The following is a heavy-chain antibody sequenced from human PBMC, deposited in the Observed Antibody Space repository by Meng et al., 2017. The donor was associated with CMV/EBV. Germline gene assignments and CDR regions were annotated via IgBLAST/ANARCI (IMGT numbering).Heavy chain of an antibody. J-gene: IGHJ4*02. V-gene: IGHV4-4*07. Sequence: LPVQGAGPGLGNASETLSLTCSVSGGFFSGFFWTWIRQPAGKGLEWIGRIYSTGGTNYNPSFESRVTISLDGSNNQFSLKLNSVTAADTAIYYCARERGDDSGYNFDSWGQGTLVTVSS. CDR2: IYSTGGT. CDR1: GGFFSGFF. D-gene: IGHD3-22*01. CDR3: ARERGDDSGYNFDS.